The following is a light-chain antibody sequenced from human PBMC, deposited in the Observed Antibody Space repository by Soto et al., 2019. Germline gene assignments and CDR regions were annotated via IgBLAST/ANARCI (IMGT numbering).Light chain of an antibody. CDR2: GAS. CDR3: QQYDSSPWT. CDR1: QSVSSNY. V-gene: IGKV3-20*01. Sequence: EIVLTQSPGTLSLCPGERATLSCRASQSVSSNYLAWYQQKPGQAPRLLIYGASSRATGIPDRFSGSGSGTDFTLTISRLEPEDFAVYYCQQYDSSPWTFGQGTKVEIK. J-gene: IGKJ1*01.